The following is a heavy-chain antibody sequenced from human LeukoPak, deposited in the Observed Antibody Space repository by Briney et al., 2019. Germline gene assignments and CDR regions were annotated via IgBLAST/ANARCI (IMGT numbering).Heavy chain of an antibody. D-gene: IGHD6-19*01. V-gene: IGHV3-9*01. Sequence: GGSLRLSCAASGFTFNDYAVHWVRQAPGKGLEWVSGINWNSNSIGYADSVKGRFTISRDNAKNSLYLQMNSLRAEDTAFYYCAKGLGKSSGWATLDYWGQGTLVTVSS. CDR2: INWNSNSI. CDR3: AKGLGKSSGWATLDY. J-gene: IGHJ4*02. CDR1: GFTFNDYA.